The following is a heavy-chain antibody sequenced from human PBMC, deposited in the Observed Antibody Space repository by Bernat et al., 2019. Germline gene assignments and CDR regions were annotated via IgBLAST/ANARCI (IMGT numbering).Heavy chain of an antibody. Sequence: EVQLVESGGGLVQPGGSLRLSCAASGFTFSSYAMSWVRQAPGKGVGWVSAISGSGGSTYYEDSVKGRFTISRDNSKNTLYLQMNSLRAEDTAVYYCAKGKKGYYYDSSGYFYWGQGTLVTVSS. V-gene: IGHV3-23*04. CDR3: AKGKKGYYYDSSGYFY. CDR1: GFTFSSYA. J-gene: IGHJ4*02. D-gene: IGHD3-22*01. CDR2: ISGSGGST.